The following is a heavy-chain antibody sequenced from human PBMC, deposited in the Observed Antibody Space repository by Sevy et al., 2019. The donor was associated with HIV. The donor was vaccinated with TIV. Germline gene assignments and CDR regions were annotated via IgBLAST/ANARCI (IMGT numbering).Heavy chain of an antibody. V-gene: IGHV3-30*03. Sequence: GGSLRLSCVASGFTFSRYAMHWVRQAPGKGLEWMAVVSYDGTKTYYADSVKGRFTISRDNSNNTLYLQMNTLRTEDTAVYYCATRWTPGYWGQGTLVTVSS. CDR1: GFTFSRYA. CDR2: VSYDGTKT. CDR3: ATRWTPGY. J-gene: IGHJ4*02. D-gene: IGHD1-1*01.